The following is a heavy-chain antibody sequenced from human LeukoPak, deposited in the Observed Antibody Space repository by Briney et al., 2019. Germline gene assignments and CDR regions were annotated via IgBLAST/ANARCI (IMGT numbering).Heavy chain of an antibody. J-gene: IGHJ6*03. CDR1: GCTFSGYW. V-gene: IGHV3-74*01. CDR3: GRDNYYKVDV. CDR2: IKSSGSVT. Sequence: GGSLRLSCAASGCTFSGYWMSWVRQAPGKGLEWVSNIKSSGSVTNYADSVNGRSTISKDNAKHSLYLQMNSLSADDTAVYYCGRDNYYKVDVWGKGTTVMVSS.